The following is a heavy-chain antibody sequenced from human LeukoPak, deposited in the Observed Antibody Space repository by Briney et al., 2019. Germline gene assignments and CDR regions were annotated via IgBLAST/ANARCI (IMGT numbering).Heavy chain of an antibody. CDR2: INPSGGST. CDR3: ARDRLPNYFDD. CDR1: GYSFTSYY. V-gene: IGHV1-46*01. D-gene: IGHD2-15*01. J-gene: IGHJ4*02. Sequence: GASVKVSCKASGYSFTSYYIHWVRQAPGQGHEWMGIINPSGGSTSYAQKFQGRVTMTRDTSTSTVYMELSSLRSEDTAVYYCARDRLPNYFDDWGQGTLVTVSS.